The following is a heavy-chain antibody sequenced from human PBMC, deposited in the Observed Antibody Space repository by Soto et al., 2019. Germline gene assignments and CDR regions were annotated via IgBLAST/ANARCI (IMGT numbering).Heavy chain of an antibody. J-gene: IGHJ4*02. D-gene: IGHD3-22*01. CDR2: ISSDGNHQ. Sequence: GGSLRLSCATSGFMLNDYAMYWVRQAPGQGLEWVAMISSDGNHQFYVDNVRGRFTVSRDNSKNTLNLQMNSLRPEDTAVYYCSRGTYYPQSSGLHADYWGPGTVVTVSS. CDR1: GFMLNDYA. V-gene: IGHV3-30*03. CDR3: SRGTYYPQSSGLHADY.